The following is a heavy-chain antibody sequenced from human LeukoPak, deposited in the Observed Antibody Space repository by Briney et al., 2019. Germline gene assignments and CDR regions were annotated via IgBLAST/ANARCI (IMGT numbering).Heavy chain of an antibody. CDR2: IYTSGST. CDR1: GGSISSGSYY. D-gene: IGHD3-3*01. J-gene: IGHJ4*02. V-gene: IGHV4-61*02. CDR3: ARYTYYDFWSNFDY. Sequence: SETLSLTCTVSGGSISSGSYYWSWIRQPAGKGLEWIGRIYTSGSTNYNPSLKSRVTISADTSKNQFSLKLSSVTAADTAVYYCARYTYYDFWSNFDYWGQGTLVTVSS.